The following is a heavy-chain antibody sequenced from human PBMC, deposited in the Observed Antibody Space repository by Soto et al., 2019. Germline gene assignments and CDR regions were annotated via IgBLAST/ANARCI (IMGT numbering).Heavy chain of an antibody. CDR3: ERRGFTPATADS. Sequence: QVQLVESGGGVVQPGRSLRLSCAASGFSVNDQAMYWVRQAPGKGLEWVSRISSDGNDKFYVDSVKGRFAISRDISKNILYLQMNSLRAEDTAVYYCERRGFTPATADSWGQGNLVNVSS. D-gene: IGHD2-2*01. CDR2: ISSDGNDK. J-gene: IGHJ4*02. CDR1: GFSVNDQA. V-gene: IGHV3-30*03.